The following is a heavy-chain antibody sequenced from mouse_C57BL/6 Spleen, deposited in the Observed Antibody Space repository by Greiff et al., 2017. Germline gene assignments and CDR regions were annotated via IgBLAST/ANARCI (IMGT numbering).Heavy chain of an antibody. CDR3: ARGWDGLAMDY. Sequence: VQLQQSGPELVKPGASVKISCKASGYAFSSSWMNWVKQRPGKGLEWIGRIYPGDGDTNYNGKFKGKATLTAEKSSSTADMKLSSLTSEASAVYFCARGWDGLAMDYWGQGTSVTVSS. CDR2: IYPGDGDT. D-gene: IGHD4-1*01. J-gene: IGHJ4*01. CDR1: GYAFSSSW. V-gene: IGHV1-82*01.